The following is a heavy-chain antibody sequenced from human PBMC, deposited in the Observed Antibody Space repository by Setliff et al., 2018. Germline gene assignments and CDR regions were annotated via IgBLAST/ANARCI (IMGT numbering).Heavy chain of an antibody. J-gene: IGHJ6*02. V-gene: IGHV4-39*07. D-gene: IGHD6-13*01. CDR2: INQSGST. CDR1: GGSISSSSYY. CDR3: ARDEGSSYFYGMDV. Sequence: PSETLTLTCIVSGGSISSSSYYWSWIRQPPGKGLEWIGEINQSGSTTYNPSLKGRVTISMDTSKNQFSLKLTSVTAADTAVYYCARDEGSSYFYGMDVWGQGTTVTVSS.